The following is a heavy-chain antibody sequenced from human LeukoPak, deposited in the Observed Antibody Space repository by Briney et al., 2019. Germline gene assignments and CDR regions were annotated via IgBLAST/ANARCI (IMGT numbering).Heavy chain of an antibody. J-gene: IGHJ6*03. V-gene: IGHV3-23*01. CDR3: GKGLAYTYPYSGNMDV. D-gene: IGHD5-18*01. Sequence: GGTLRLSCAASGFTFTCCAMSWVRQAPGKGLEWVSAISGSGGSTYYADSVKGRFTISRDNSENTVSLQLNSLRAEDTAVYYCGKGLAYTYPYSGNMDVWGKGTTVTISS. CDR2: ISGSGGST. CDR1: GFTFTCCA.